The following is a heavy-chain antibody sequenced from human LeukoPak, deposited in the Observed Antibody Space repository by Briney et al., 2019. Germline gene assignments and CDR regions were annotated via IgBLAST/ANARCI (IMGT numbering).Heavy chain of an antibody. D-gene: IGHD7-27*01. J-gene: IGHJ4*02. CDR3: ASHQKLGIPDY. V-gene: IGHV4-61*02. CDR2: IHTSGSA. Sequence: SETLSLTCTVSGGSISSGSYYWSWTRQPAGKGLEWIGRIHTSGSANYNPSLKSRFTISVDKSKNQFSLKLSSVTAADTAVYYCASHQKLGIPDYWGQGTLVTVSS. CDR1: GGSISSGSYY.